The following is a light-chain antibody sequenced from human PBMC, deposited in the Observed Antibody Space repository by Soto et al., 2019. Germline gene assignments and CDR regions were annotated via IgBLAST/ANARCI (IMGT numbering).Light chain of an antibody. V-gene: IGLV1-51*01. CDR1: SSNIGNNS. CDR2: DDN. Sequence: QSVLTQPPSASGTPGQKVTISCSGSSSNIGNNSVSWYQQLPGTAPKLLSYDDNKRPSGIPDRFSGSKSGTSATLGITGFQTGDEADYYCGSWDSSLSAYVFGTGTKVTVL. J-gene: IGLJ1*01. CDR3: GSWDSSLSAYV.